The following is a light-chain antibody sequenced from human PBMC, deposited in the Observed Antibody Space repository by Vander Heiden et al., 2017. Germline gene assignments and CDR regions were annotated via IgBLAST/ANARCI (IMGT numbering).Light chain of an antibody. V-gene: IGKV3-20*01. J-gene: IGKJ4*01. Sequence: ELVLTQSPDTLSLSPGEGATLSCRASQSVNNNYLAWYQQRPGQAPSLLIYGASSRATGIPDRFSGSGSGTDFTLTISRLDPEDFAVYYCQQYGNSPQTFGGGTKVEIK. CDR2: GAS. CDR3: QQYGNSPQT. CDR1: QSVNNNY.